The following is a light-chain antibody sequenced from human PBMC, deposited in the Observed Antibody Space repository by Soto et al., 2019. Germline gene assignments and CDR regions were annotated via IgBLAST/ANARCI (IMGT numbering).Light chain of an antibody. J-gene: IGKJ4*01. CDR3: QHYGSPVT. CDR1: QSVSSSY. V-gene: IGKV3-20*01. Sequence: EIAMTQSPATLYLSPGERATLSWGASQSVSSSYLAWYQQKPGQAPRLLIYGASSRATGIPDRFIGSGSGTDFTLTIPRLKPEDFAVYHCQHYGSPVTFCGGTKVDIK. CDR2: GAS.